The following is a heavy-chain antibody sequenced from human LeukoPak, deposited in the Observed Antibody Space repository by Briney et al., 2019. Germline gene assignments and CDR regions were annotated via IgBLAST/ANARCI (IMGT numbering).Heavy chain of an antibody. V-gene: IGHV1-2*04. J-gene: IGHJ4*02. D-gene: IGHD4-11*01. CDR3: ARATEKIYDY. CDR2: INPNSGGT. CDR1: GYTFTGYY. Sequence: ASVKVSCKASGYTFTGYYMDWVRQARGQVLEWMGWINPNSGGTNYAQKFQGWVTMTRDTSISTAYMELSRLRSDDTAVYYCARATEKIYDYWGQGTLVTVSS.